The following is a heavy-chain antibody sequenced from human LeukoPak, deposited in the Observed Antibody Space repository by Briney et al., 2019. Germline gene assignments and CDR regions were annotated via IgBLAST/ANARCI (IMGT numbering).Heavy chain of an antibody. Sequence: PGGSLRLSCAASGLTFDDYAMHWVRQAPGKGLEWVSGISWNSGSIGYADSVKGRFTISRDNAKNSLYLQMNSLRAEDTALYYCAKDLVLGGTTGFDYWGQGTLVTVSS. CDR2: ISWNSGSI. V-gene: IGHV3-9*01. CDR1: GLTFDDYA. D-gene: IGHD3-16*01. CDR3: AKDLVLGGTTGFDY. J-gene: IGHJ4*02.